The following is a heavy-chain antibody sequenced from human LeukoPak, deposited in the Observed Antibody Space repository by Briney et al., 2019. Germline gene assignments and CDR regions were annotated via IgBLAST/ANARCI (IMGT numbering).Heavy chain of an antibody. J-gene: IGHJ6*03. Sequence: ASVKVSCKASGYTFTGYYMHWVRQAPGQGREWMGWINPNSGGTNYAQKFQGRVTMARDTSISTAYMELSRLRSDDTAVYYCARDLVLTTGTIYYMDVWGKGTTVTVSS. D-gene: IGHD1-1*01. V-gene: IGHV1-2*02. CDR3: ARDLVLTTGTIYYMDV. CDR2: INPNSGGT. CDR1: GYTFTGYY.